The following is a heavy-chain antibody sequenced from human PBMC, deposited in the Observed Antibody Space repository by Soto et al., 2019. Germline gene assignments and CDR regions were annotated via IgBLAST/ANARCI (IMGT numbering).Heavy chain of an antibody. Sequence: GASVKVSCKASGGTFSSYALTWVRQAPGQGLEWMGGIIPIFGTANYAQKFQGRVTITADKSTSTAYMELSSLRSEDTAVYYCARDRYCSGGSCIGRPFDYWGQGTLVTVSS. CDR3: ARDRYCSGGSCIGRPFDY. CDR1: GGTFSSYA. V-gene: IGHV1-69*06. J-gene: IGHJ4*02. D-gene: IGHD2-15*01. CDR2: IIPIFGTA.